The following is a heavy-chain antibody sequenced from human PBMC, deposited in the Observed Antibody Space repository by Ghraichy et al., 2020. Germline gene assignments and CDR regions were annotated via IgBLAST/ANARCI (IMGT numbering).Heavy chain of an antibody. J-gene: IGHJ6*02. V-gene: IGHV3-23*01. D-gene: IGHD3-22*01. CDR1: GFTFRSYA. CDR2: ISSSASNT. CDR3: VKDMRAIMIVEVGPKNDYSGMDV. Sequence: GGSLRLSCEASGFTFRSYAMSWVRQVPGRGLEWVSLISSSASNTYYADSVKGRFTISRDNSKNTVSLQMDSLRAEDTALYYCVKDMRAIMIVEVGPKNDYSGMDVWGQGTTVTVSS.